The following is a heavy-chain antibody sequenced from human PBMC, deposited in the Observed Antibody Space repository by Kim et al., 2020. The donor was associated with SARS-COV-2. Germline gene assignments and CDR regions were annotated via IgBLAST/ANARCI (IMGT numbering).Heavy chain of an antibody. V-gene: IGHV3-21*01. J-gene: IGHJ6*02. Sequence: GGSLRLSCAASGFTFSSYSMNWVRQAPGKGLEWVSSISSSSSYIYYADSVKGRFTISRDNAKNSLYLQMNSLRAEDTAVYYCARDTSYDILTGYSGYYYYGMDVWGQGTTVTVSS. CDR2: ISSSSSYI. CDR1: GFTFSSYS. D-gene: IGHD3-9*01. CDR3: ARDTSYDILTGYSGYYYYGMDV.